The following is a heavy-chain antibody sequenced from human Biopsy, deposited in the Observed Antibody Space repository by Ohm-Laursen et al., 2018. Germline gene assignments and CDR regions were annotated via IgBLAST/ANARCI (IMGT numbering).Heavy chain of an antibody. CDR1: GFTVNDHA. Sequence: SLRLSCAASGFTVNDHAMHWVRQPPGKGLEWVSGISWDSGRIGYADSVKGRFTVSKDNAKKSLYLEINSLRPEDTALYYCTKDLIPAGTDVWGQGTTVTVSS. J-gene: IGHJ6*02. CDR2: ISWDSGRI. V-gene: IGHV3-9*01. D-gene: IGHD2-21*01. CDR3: TKDLIPAGTDV.